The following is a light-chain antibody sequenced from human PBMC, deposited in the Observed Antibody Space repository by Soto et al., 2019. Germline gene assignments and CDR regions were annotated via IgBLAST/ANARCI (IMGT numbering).Light chain of an antibody. CDR2: DVS. CDR1: SGDVGGYNY. Sequence: QSVLTQPASVSGSPGQSITISCTGTSGDVGGYNYVSWYQQHPGKAPKLMIYDVSNRPSGVSNRFSGSKSGNTASLTISGLQAEDEADYYCSSYTSSSTYVFGPVTKVTVL. J-gene: IGLJ1*01. V-gene: IGLV2-14*01. CDR3: SSYTSSSTYV.